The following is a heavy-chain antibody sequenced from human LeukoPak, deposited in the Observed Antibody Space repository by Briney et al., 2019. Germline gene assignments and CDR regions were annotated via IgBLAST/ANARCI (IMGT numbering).Heavy chain of an antibody. CDR3: ARAPFSGYYGY. J-gene: IGHJ4*02. Sequence: PSETLSLTCAVYGGSFSGYYWSWIRQPPGKGLEWIGEISHSGSTNYNPPLKSRVTISVDTSKNQFSLKLSSVTAADTAVYYCARAPFSGYYGYWGQGTLVTVSS. D-gene: IGHD3-22*01. CDR2: ISHSGST. CDR1: GGSFSGYY. V-gene: IGHV4-34*01.